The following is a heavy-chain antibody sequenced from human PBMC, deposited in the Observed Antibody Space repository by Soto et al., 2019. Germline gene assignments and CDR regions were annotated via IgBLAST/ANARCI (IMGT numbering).Heavy chain of an antibody. D-gene: IGHD3-22*01. CDR1: GFLFSIYG. V-gene: IGHV3-30*18. J-gene: IGHJ6*02. CDR3: AKEIYDSSGYYVFGYYYYFAMDV. Sequence: PGGSLRLSCAAPGFLFSIYGLHRVRPAPGQGLEGVAVISYDRSNTYYADSVKGRFTISRDNSKNTLYLQMNSLRAEDTAVYYCAKEIYDSSGYYVFGYYYYFAMDVWGQGT. CDR2: ISYDRSNT.